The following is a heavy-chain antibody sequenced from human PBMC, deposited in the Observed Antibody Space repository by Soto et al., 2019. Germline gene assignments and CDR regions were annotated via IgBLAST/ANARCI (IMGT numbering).Heavy chain of an antibody. CDR2: TYYRSKWYN. CDR3: ARDLAAAGPPSDYYYYYGMDV. CDR1: GDSVSSNSAA. V-gene: IGHV6-1*01. J-gene: IGHJ6*02. D-gene: IGHD6-13*01. Sequence: QSQTLSLTCAISGDSVSSNSAAWNWIRQSPSRGLERLGRTYYRSKWYNDYAVSVKSRITINPDTSKNQFSLQLNSVTPEDTAVYYCARDLAAAGPPSDYYYYYGMDVWGQGTTVTVSS.